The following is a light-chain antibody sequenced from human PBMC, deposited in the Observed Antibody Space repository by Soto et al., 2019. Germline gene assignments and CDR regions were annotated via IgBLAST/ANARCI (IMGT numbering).Light chain of an antibody. CDR3: HQRQYWPPIT. J-gene: IGKJ5*01. CDR2: DVS. V-gene: IGKV3-15*01. Sequence: DIAMTQSPATLSVSLGERDTLSCRAGQGVTTNFAWYQQKSGQSPRLLIYDVSIRATGVPARFSGTGSETDFTLTISSLEPEDFAVYYCHQRQYWPPITFGQGTRLEIK. CDR1: QGVTTN.